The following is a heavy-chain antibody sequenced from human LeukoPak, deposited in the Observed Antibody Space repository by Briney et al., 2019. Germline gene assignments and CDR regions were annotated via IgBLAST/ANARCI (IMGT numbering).Heavy chain of an antibody. D-gene: IGHD5-12*01. CDR1: GYTFTGYY. J-gene: IGHJ3*02. CDR3: ARGRKWLRSNDAFDI. CDR2: MNPNSGNA. V-gene: IGHV1-8*02. Sequence: ASVKVSCKASGYTFTGYYMHWVRQAAGQGLEGMGWMNPNSGNAGYAQKFQGRVTMTRNTSISTAYMELSSLRSEDTAVYYCARGRKWLRSNDAFDIWGQGTMVTVSS.